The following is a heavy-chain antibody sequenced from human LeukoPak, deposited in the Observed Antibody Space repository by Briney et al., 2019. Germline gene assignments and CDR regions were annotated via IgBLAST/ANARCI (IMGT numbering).Heavy chain of an antibody. CDR1: GYTFTSYG. CDR2: ISAYNGNT. Sequence: ASVKGSCKASGYTFTSYGISWVRQATGQGLEWMGWISAYNGNTNYAQKLQGRVTMTTDTSTSTAYMERRSLRSDDTAVYYCARDRRLTVYGHSHRSYGMDVWGQGPTVTVSS. D-gene: IGHD4-17*01. J-gene: IGHJ6*02. V-gene: IGHV1-18*01. CDR3: ARDRRLTVYGHSHRSYGMDV.